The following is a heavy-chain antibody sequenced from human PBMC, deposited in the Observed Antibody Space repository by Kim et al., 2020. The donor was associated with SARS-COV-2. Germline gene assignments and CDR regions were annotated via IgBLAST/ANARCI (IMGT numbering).Heavy chain of an antibody. CDR3: AKDDNGDYVRF. J-gene: IGHJ4*01. CDR1: GFTFNNYA. D-gene: IGHD4-17*01. Sequence: GGSLRLSCAASGFTFNNYAMNWVRQAPGKGLEWISSISGSGADTYYADSVRGRFTISRDNSKNTLYLQMNSLKGEDTAVYFCAKDDNGDYVRFWGQGTLVTVAS. V-gene: IGHV3-23*01. CDR2: ISGSGADT.